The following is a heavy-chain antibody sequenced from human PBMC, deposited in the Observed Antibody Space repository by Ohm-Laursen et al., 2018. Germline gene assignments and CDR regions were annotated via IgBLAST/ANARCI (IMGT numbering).Heavy chain of an antibody. CDR2: ISSSSSYI. J-gene: IGHJ6*02. V-gene: IGHV3-21*04. Sequence: SLRLSCTASGFTFSSYSMNWVRQAPGKGLEWVSSISSSSSYIYYADSVKGRFTISRDNAKNSLYLQMNSLRAEDTALYHCARVPGWLDDYYYYGMDVWGQGTTVTVSS. CDR1: GFTFSSYS. D-gene: IGHD6-19*01. CDR3: ARVPGWLDDYYYYGMDV.